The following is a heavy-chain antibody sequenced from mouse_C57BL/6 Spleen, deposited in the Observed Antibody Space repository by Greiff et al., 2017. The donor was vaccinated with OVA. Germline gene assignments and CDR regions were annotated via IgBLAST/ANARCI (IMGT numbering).Heavy chain of an antibody. CDR2: IYPGSGNT. V-gene: IGHV1-66*01. D-gene: IGHD4-1*01. J-gene: IGHJ1*03. Sequence: VQRVESGPELVKPGASVKISCKASGYSFTSYYIHWVKQRPGQGLEWIGWIYPGSGNTKYNEKFKGKATLTADTSSSTAYMQLSSLTSEDSAVYYCARNWDWYFDVWGTGTTVTVSS. CDR3: ARNWDWYFDV. CDR1: GYSFTSYY.